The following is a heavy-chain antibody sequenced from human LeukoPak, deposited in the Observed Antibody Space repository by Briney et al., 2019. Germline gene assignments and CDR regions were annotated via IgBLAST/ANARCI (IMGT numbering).Heavy chain of an antibody. CDR1: EFTFNSYG. J-gene: IGHJ4*02. V-gene: IGHV3-30*18. CDR3: AKSGREGATNY. Sequence: PGGSLRLSCAASEFTFNSYGMHWVRQAPGKGLEWVAVISYDGSNKYYADSVKGRFTISRDNSKNTLYLQMNSLRAEDTAVYYCAKSGREGATNYWGQGTLVTVSS. D-gene: IGHD1-26*01. CDR2: ISYDGSNK.